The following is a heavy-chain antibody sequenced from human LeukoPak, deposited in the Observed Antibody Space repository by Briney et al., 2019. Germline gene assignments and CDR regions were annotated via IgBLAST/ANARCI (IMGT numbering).Heavy chain of an antibody. Sequence: GGSLRLSCAASGFTFSSHGMHWVRQAPGKGLEWVAVISYDGSNKYYAGSVKGRFTISRDNSKSTLYLEVNTLRAEDTAVYYCAKDYSFYSHYYTMDVWGQGTTVTVSS. J-gene: IGHJ6*02. D-gene: IGHD2-21*01. CDR2: ISYDGSNK. CDR3: AKDYSFYSHYYTMDV. CDR1: GFTFSSHG. V-gene: IGHV3-30*18.